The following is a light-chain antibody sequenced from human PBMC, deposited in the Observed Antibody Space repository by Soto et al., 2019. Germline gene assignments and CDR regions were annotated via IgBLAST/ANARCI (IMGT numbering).Light chain of an antibody. CDR3: QQRSNWPPLT. V-gene: IGKV3-11*01. Sequence: EIVLTQSPATLSLSPGERATLSCRASESVNSYVAWYQQKPGQAPRLLIYDASNRATGTPARFSGYGSGTDFTLTISSLEPEDFAVYYCQQRSNWPPLTFGGGTKVDIK. CDR2: DAS. CDR1: ESVNSY. J-gene: IGKJ4*01.